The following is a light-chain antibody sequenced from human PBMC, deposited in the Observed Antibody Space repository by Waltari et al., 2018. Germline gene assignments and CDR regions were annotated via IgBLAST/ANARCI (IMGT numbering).Light chain of an antibody. CDR3: QVGDSSTVV. J-gene: IGLJ2*01. V-gene: IGLV3-9*01. CDR1: NIGNKN. Sequence: SYELTQPLSVSVALGQTARISCGGNNIGNKNVHWYQQKPGQAPGLVIYRDRNRPAGSPERFSGSNSGNMATLTISRAQAGDEADFYCQVGDSSTVVFGGGTKLTVL. CDR2: RDR.